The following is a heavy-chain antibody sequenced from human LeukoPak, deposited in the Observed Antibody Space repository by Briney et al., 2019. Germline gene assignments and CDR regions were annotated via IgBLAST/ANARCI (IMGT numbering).Heavy chain of an antibody. D-gene: IGHD2/OR15-2a*01. V-gene: IGHV3-73*01. CDR3: TRLRHSNTDYYYCYGMDV. CDR2: IRSTTDT. J-gene: IGHJ6*02. Sequence: GGSLRLSCEASGFTFSGSAMHWVRQASGKGLEWVGRIRSTTDTAYAASVKGRFTISTDDSKNTAYLQMNSLKTEDTAVYYCTRLRHSNTDYYYCYGMDVWGQGTTVTVSS. CDR1: GFTFSGSA.